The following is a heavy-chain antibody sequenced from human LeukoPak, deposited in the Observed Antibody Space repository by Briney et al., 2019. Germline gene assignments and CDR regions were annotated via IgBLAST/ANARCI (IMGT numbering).Heavy chain of an antibody. V-gene: IGHV1-18*01. CDR3: ARVQDYYYYMDV. CDR1: GYTFTSNG. CDR2: INAYNGNT. Sequence: ASGKVSCKASGYTFTSNGISWVRQAPGQGLERMGWINAYNGNTNYAQKLQGRVTMTTDTSTSTAYMELRSLRSDDTAVYYCARVQDYYYYMDVWGKGTTVTVSS. J-gene: IGHJ6*03.